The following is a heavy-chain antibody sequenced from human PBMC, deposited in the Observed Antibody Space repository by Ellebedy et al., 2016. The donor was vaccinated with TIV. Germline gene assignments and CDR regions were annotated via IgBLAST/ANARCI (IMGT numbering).Heavy chain of an antibody. CDR3: GRAGNYGQVDV. D-gene: IGHD3-22*01. V-gene: IGHV4-34*01. J-gene: IGHJ6*02. Sequence: MPSETLSLTCAVSGGSFSGYFWSWISQPPGKGLEWIGDINHSGSTNYNPSLKSPVTISVHPSKNQFSLRLSPVTAADSAVYSCGRAGNYGQVDVWGQGTTVTVSS. CDR2: INHSGST. CDR1: GGSFSGYF.